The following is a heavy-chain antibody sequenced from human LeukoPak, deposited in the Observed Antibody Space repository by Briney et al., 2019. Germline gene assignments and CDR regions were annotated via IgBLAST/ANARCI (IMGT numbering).Heavy chain of an antibody. Sequence: GGSLRLSCAASGFTFSSYGMHWVRQAPGKGLEGVAFIRYDGSNKYYADSVKGRFTISRDNSKNTLYLQMNSLRAEDTAVYYCAKDGMAARPSYFDYWGQGTLVTVSS. V-gene: IGHV3-30*02. CDR3: AKDGMAARPSYFDY. CDR2: IRYDGSNK. D-gene: IGHD6-6*01. CDR1: GFTFSSYG. J-gene: IGHJ4*02.